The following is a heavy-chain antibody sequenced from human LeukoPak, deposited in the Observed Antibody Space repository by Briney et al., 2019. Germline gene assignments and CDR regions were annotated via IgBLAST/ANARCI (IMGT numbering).Heavy chain of an antibody. V-gene: IGHV3-11*04. CDR3: AKAEAFMVRGVIGAYYYYYMDV. J-gene: IGHJ6*03. CDR1: GFTFSDYY. D-gene: IGHD3-10*01. CDR2: ISSSGDTI. Sequence: GGSLRLSCAASGFTFSDYYMSWIRQAPGKGLEWISYISSSGDTIFYADSVKGRFTISRDNAKNSLYLQMNSLRAEDTAVYYCAKAEAFMVRGVIGAYYYYYMDVWGKGTTVTISS.